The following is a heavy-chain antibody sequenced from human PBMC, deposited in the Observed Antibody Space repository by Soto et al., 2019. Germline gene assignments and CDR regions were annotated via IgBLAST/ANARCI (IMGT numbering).Heavy chain of an antibody. CDR2: ISGSGGST. J-gene: IGHJ4*02. CDR1: GFTFSSYA. D-gene: IGHD6-13*01. CDR3: AIENGDSSSWFEFDY. Sequence: EVQLLESGGGLVQPGGSLRLSCAASGFTFSSYAMSWVRQAPGKGLEWVSAISGSGGSTYYADSVKGRFTISRDNSKSTQYLQMNSRRAEGMAVDCGAIENGDSSSWFEFDYWGQGTRVTVSS. V-gene: IGHV3-23*01.